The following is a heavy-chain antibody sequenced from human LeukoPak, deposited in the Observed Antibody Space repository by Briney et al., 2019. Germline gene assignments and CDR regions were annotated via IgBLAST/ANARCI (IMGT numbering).Heavy chain of an antibody. V-gene: IGHV1-2*02. J-gene: IGHJ3*02. CDR3: VRDVRAGRNDAFDI. Sequence: GASVKVSCKASGYTFTGYYMHWVRQAPGQGLEWMGWINPNSGGTNYAQKFQGRVTVTRDTSISTAYVDLSSLTSDDTAVYFCVRDVRAGRNDAFDIWGQGTMVTVSS. D-gene: IGHD1-14*01. CDR1: GYTFTGYY. CDR2: INPNSGGT.